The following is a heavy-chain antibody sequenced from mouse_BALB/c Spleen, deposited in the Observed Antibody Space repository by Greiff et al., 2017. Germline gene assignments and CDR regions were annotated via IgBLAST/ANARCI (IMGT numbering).Heavy chain of an antibody. V-gene: IGHV2-9*02. CDR1: GFSLTSYG. CDR3: AREDDYDAFAY. D-gene: IGHD2-4*01. J-gene: IGHJ3*01. CDR2: IWAGGST. Sequence: VHLVESGPGLVAPSQSLSITCTVSGFSLTSYGVHWVRQPPGKGLEWLGVIWAGGSTNYNSALMSRLSISKDNSKSQVFLKMNSLQTDDTAMYYCAREDDYDAFAYWGQGTLVTVSA.